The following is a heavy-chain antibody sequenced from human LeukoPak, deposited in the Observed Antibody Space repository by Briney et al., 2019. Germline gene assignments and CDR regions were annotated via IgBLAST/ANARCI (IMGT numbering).Heavy chain of an antibody. J-gene: IGHJ5*02. CDR1: GGTFSSYA. Sequence: PVKVSCKASGGTFSSYAISWVRQAPGQGLEWMGGIIPIFGTANYAQKFQGRVTITTDESTSTAYMELSSLRSEDTAVYYCASVVVPAAMMSWGQGTLVTVSS. CDR3: ASVVVPAAMMS. D-gene: IGHD2-2*01. V-gene: IGHV1-69*05. CDR2: IIPIFGTA.